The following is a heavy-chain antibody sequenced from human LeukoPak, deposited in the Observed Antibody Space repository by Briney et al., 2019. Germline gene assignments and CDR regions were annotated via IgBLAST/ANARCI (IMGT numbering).Heavy chain of an antibody. CDR3: AKDHPRDGFKH. CDR1: GFTFSTST. D-gene: IGHD5-24*01. Sequence: PGGSLRLSCAASGFTFSTSTMSWVRQAPGKGLEWLSGISGSGSTKYHADSVKGRFTISRDNSKNMLIVQMNSLRAEDTAVYYCAKDHPRDGFKHWGQGTLVTVSS. V-gene: IGHV3-23*01. CDR2: ISGSGSTK. J-gene: IGHJ4*02.